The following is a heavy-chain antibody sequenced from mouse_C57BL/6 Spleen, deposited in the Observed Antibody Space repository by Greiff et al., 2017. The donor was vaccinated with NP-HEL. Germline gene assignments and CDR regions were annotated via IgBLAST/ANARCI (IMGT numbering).Heavy chain of an antibody. J-gene: IGHJ4*01. V-gene: IGHV1-4*01. CDR3: ARDSKGYAMDY. Sequence: QVQLKQSGAELARPGASVKMSCKASGYTFTSYTMHWVKQRPGQGLEWIGYINPSSGYTKYNQKFKDKATLTADKSSSTAYMQLSSLTSEDSAVYYCARDSKGYAMDYWGQGTSVTVSS. CDR2: INPSSGYT. CDR1: GYTFTSYT.